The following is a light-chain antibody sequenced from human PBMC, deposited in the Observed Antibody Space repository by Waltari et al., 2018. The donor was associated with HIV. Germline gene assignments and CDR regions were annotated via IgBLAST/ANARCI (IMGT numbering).Light chain of an antibody. CDR3: ATWDNRLTTVL. V-gene: IGLV1-51*01. J-gene: IGLJ2*01. CDR1: RPNVGASY. Sequence: QSVLTQPPSVSAAPGQKVTISCSGGRPNVGASYVSWYQPLPGAAPKLLIFDDDQRPSGIPDRFSGSKSGTSATLGITGLQTGDEADYYCATWDNRLTTVLFGGGTKLTVL. CDR2: DDD.